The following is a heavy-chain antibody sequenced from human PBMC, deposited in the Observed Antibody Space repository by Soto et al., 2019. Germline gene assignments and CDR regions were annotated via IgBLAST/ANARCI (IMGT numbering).Heavy chain of an antibody. J-gene: IGHJ6*02. D-gene: IGHD4-17*01. CDR3: ARDRLDYGVDYGMDV. CDR1: GGSISSGGYY. V-gene: IGHV4-31*03. Sequence: SETLSLTCTVSGGSISSGGYYWSWIRQHPGKGLEWIGYIYYSGSTYYNPSLKSRVTISVDTSKNQFSLKLSSVTAADTAVYYCARDRLDYGVDYGMDVWGQGTTVTVSS. CDR2: IYYSGST.